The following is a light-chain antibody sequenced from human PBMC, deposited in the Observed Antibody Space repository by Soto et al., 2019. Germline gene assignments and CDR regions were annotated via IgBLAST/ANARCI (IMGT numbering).Light chain of an antibody. Sequence: QSALTQPPSASGSPGQSVTISCTGTSSDVGRYNSVSWYQQHPGKAPKLMIYEVSKRPSGVPDRFSGSASGNTASLTVSGLQAEDEADYYCSSYAGSNNFVVFGGGTKLTVL. CDR2: EVS. CDR3: SSYAGSNNFVV. J-gene: IGLJ2*01. CDR1: SSDVGRYNS. V-gene: IGLV2-8*01.